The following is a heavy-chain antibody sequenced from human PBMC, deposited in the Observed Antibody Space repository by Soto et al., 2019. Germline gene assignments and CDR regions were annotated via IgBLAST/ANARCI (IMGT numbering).Heavy chain of an antibody. CDR3: AINSRYCSSTSCYAD. Sequence: EVQLLESGAGLVQPGGSLRLSCAASGFTFSSYAMSWVRQAPGKGLEWVSGISTSGDSTYYADSVTGRFTISRDNSKDTLYLQMNSLRAGDTAVYYCAINSRYCSSTSCYADWGQGTLVTVSS. CDR1: GFTFSSYA. D-gene: IGHD2-2*01. J-gene: IGHJ4*02. V-gene: IGHV3-23*01. CDR2: ISTSGDST.